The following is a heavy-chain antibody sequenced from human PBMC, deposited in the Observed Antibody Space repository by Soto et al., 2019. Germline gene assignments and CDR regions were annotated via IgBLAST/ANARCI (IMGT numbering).Heavy chain of an antibody. CDR3: ARDYYDSGGYYYSAFDI. V-gene: IGHV1-69*01. CDR1: GGTFSSYA. CDR2: IIPIFGTA. J-gene: IGHJ3*02. D-gene: IGHD3-22*01. Sequence: QVQLVQSGAEVKKPGSSVKVSCKASGGTFSSYAISWVRQAPGQGLEWMGGIIPIFGTANYAQKFQGRVTITADESTSTDYMELSSLRSEDTAVYYCARDYYDSGGYYYSAFDIWGQGTMVTVSS.